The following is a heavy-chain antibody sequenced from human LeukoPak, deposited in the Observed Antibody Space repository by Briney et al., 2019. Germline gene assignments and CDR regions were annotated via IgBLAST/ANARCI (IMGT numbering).Heavy chain of an antibody. V-gene: IGHV1-2*02. CDR1: GYTFTGYY. Sequence: ASLNVSCKAYGYTFTGYYIHWVRQAPGQGLEWMGGINPNSGGTNYAQNFQGRVTMTRDTSISTAYMELNRLRSDDTAVYYCAREAPLTGSLFDYWGQGTLVTVSS. CDR2: INPNSGGT. J-gene: IGHJ4*02. D-gene: IGHD3-10*01. CDR3: AREAPLTGSLFDY.